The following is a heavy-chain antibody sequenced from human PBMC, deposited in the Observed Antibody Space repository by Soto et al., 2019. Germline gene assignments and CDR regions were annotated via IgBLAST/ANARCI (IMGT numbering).Heavy chain of an antibody. J-gene: IGHJ1*01. CDR2: IFHSGST. V-gene: IGHV4-39*01. CDR1: GGSISSSPYY. Sequence: QLQLQESGPGLVKPTETLSLTCTVSGGSISSSPYYWGWIRQRPGKGLEWIGSIFHSGSTYYNPSLKSRVLISVDTSNNKFSLKLRSVTAADTAVYYCTRLNDYVEFFQHWGQGTLVTVSS. D-gene: IGHD3-16*01. CDR3: TRLNDYVEFFQH.